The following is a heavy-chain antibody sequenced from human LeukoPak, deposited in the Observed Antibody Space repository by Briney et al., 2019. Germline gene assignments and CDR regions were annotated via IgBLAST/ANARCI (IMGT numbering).Heavy chain of an antibody. J-gene: IGHJ4*02. Sequence: SETLSLTCAVYGGSFSGYYWSWIRQPPGKGLEWIGEINHSGSTNYNPSLKSRVTISVDTSKNQFSLKLSSVTAADTAVYYCAREDGRYSGSYYGGYWGQGTLVTVSS. CDR2: INHSGST. CDR3: AREDGRYSGSYYGGY. CDR1: GGSFSGYY. D-gene: IGHD1-26*01. V-gene: IGHV4-34*01.